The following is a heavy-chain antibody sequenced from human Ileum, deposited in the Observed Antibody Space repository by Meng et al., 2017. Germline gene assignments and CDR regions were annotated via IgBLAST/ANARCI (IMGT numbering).Heavy chain of an antibody. D-gene: IGHD3-22*01. CDR3: AQPRITMTLGGFRTGWFDP. V-gene: IGHV4-39*01. CDR2: IYYSGST. CDR1: GGSISSSSYY. Sequence: QLQLQESGPGLVKPSETLSLTCTVSGGSISSSSYYWGWFRQPSGKVLEWIGSIYYSGSTYYNPSLKSRVTISVDTSKNQFSLKLSSVTAADTAVYYCAQPRITMTLGGFRTGWFDPWGQGTLVTVSS. J-gene: IGHJ5*02.